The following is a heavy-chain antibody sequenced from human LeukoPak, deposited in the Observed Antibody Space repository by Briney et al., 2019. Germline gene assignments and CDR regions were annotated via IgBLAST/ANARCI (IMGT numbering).Heavy chain of an antibody. CDR3: AKSARGYSYGDFAY. CDR2: ISGPGGNT. D-gene: IGHD5-18*01. Sequence: GGSLRLSCAASGFIFSDYAMNWVRQAPGKGLQWVSSISGPGGNTYYADSVKGRFTISRDNSKNTLYLQMTSLRAEETALYYCAKSARGYSYGDFAYWGQGTLVTVSS. V-gene: IGHV3-23*01. J-gene: IGHJ4*02. CDR1: GFIFSDYA.